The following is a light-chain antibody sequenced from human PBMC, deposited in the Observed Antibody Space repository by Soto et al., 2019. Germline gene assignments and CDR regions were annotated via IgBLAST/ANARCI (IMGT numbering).Light chain of an antibody. CDR2: EVT. J-gene: IGLJ3*02. V-gene: IGLV2-23*02. CDR1: SGDIGSYNR. Sequence: QSALTQPASVSGSPGQSITISCTGTSGDIGSYNRVSWYQQHPGKAPKLMIYEVTKRPSGVSDRFSGSKSGNTASLTISGLQAEDEADYYCYSYATTDTFMVFGGGTKLTVL. CDR3: YSYATTDTFMV.